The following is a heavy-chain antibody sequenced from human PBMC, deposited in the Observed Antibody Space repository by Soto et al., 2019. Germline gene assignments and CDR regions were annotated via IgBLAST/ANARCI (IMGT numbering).Heavy chain of an antibody. CDR2: IYYSGCT. V-gene: IGHV4-30-4*01. CDR3: AQSRKLRPVSFDF. Sequence: SETLSLTCTVSGGSISSGDYYWGWIRQPPGKGLEWIGYIYYSGCTYYNPSLKSRVTISVDTSKNQFSVKLSSVTAADTAVYYCAQSRKLRPVSFDFPGQPNLAPASS. CDR1: GGSISSGDYY. D-gene: IGHD1-26*01. J-gene: IGHJ4*02.